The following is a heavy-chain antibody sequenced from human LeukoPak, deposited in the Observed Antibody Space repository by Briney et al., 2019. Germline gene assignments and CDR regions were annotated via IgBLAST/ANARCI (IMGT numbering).Heavy chain of an antibody. D-gene: IGHD3-22*01. CDR1: GGTFSSYC. Sequence: SVKVSCKASGGTFSSYCIIWVRQAPGQGLEWMGAIIPLFSTTNYAQKFQGRVTITADESTSTAYMELSSLRSDDTAVYYCLVTYYYDSSGYWGYFDPWGQGTLVTVSS. CDR2: IIPLFSTT. V-gene: IGHV1-69*13. J-gene: IGHJ5*02. CDR3: LVTYYYDSSGYWGYFDP.